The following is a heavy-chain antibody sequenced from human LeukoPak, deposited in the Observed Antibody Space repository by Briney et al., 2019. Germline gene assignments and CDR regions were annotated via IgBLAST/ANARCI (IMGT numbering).Heavy chain of an antibody. D-gene: IGHD2-2*01. Sequence: GGSLRLSCAASGFTFSSYAMSWVRQAPGKGLEWVSAISGSGGSTYYADSVKGRFTISRDHSKNTLYLQMNSLRAEDTSVNYCAKGPYGTRYVDYCGQGNLVSAS. V-gene: IGHV3-23*01. J-gene: IGHJ4*02. CDR3: AKGPYGTRYVDY. CDR2: ISGSGGST. CDR1: GFTFSSYA.